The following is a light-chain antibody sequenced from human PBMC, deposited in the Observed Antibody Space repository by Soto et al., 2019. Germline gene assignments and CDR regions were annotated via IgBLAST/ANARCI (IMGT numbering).Light chain of an antibody. CDR2: EVS. Sequence: QSALTQPASVSGSPGQSITISCTGTSSDVGGYNYVSWLQQHPGKAPKLKIYEVSNRPSGVSNRFSGSKSGYTASLTISELQAEDEADYYCTSFTSSNTWVFGGGTKVTVL. V-gene: IGLV2-14*03. CDR1: SSDVGGYNY. CDR3: TSFTSSNTWV. J-gene: IGLJ3*02.